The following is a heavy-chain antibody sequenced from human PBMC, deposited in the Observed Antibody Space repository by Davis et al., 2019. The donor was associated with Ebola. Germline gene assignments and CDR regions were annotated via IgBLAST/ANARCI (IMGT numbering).Heavy chain of an antibody. D-gene: IGHD5-18*01. V-gene: IGHV1-2*06. CDR1: GYTFTSYD. CDR3: ARGHTYGRWDDRFDP. Sequence: ASVKVSCKASGYTFTSYDIHWVRQAPGQGFEWVGRINPNFGGTIYAQKFQGRVTMTIDTSISTAYMELDRLKSDDTAVYYCARGHTYGRWDDRFDPWGQGTLVTVSS. J-gene: IGHJ5*02. CDR2: INPNFGGT.